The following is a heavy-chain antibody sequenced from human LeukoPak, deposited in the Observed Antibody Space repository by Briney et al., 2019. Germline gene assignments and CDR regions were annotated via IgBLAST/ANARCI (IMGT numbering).Heavy chain of an antibody. CDR3: ASGRYCSSTSCYQSH. V-gene: IGHV4-34*01. J-gene: IGHJ4*02. CDR2: INHSGST. Sequence: KPSETLSLTCAVYGGSFSGYYWSWIRQPPGKGLEWIGEINHSGSTNYNPSLKSRVTISVDTSKNQFSLKLSSVTAADTAVYYCASGRYCSSTSCYQSHWGLGTLVTVSS. CDR1: GGSFSGYY. D-gene: IGHD2-2*01.